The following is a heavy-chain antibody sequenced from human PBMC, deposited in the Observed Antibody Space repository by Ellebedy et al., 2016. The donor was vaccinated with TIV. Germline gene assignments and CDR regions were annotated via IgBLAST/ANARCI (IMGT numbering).Heavy chain of an antibody. CDR2: ITSTSSYI. CDR3: AKGRRIAPVGSDLYYYYGMDV. CDR1: GFTFRKTT. Sequence: GESLKISXEASGFTFRKTTMTWVRQAPGMGLEWVASITSTSSYIHYADSVKGRFTISRDNAKNMLYLQLNSLRAEDTAVYYCAKGRRIAPVGSDLYYYYGMDVWGQGTTVTVSS. J-gene: IGHJ6*02. V-gene: IGHV3-21*04. D-gene: IGHD6-13*01.